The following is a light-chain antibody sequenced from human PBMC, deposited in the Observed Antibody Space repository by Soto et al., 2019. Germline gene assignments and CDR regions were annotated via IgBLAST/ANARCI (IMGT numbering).Light chain of an antibody. CDR3: QAADSSGTYV. J-gene: IGLJ1*01. Sequence: SYELTQPPSVSVSPGQTVRITCSGDALSKQYAYWYQQKPGQAPVLVIYKDSERPSGIPERFSGSSSGTTVTLTISGVQAEDEADYYCQAADSSGTYVFGIGTKLTVL. CDR2: KDS. V-gene: IGLV3-25*03. CDR1: ALSKQY.